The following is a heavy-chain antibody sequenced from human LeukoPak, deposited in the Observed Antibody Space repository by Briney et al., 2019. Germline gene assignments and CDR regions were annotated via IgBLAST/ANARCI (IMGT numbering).Heavy chain of an antibody. V-gene: IGHV3-23*01. D-gene: IGHD6-13*01. CDR3: AKPPRDTMTAAES. Sequence: PGGALRLSCAAPGFNLSNYAMSWGRQAPGKVLEWVSRLTGCGGSSKYADSVKGRFTISRDNPKNTVDLQMDGLRAEDTAVYYCAKPPRDTMTAAESWGQGALVTVSS. CDR2: LTGCGGSS. CDR1: GFNLSNYA. J-gene: IGHJ4*02.